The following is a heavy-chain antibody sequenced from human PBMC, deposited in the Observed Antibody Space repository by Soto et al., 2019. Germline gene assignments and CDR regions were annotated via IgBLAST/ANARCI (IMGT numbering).Heavy chain of an antibody. D-gene: IGHD3-10*01. J-gene: IGHJ5*02. V-gene: IGHV1-8*01. CDR2: MNPNSGNT. Sequence: SSVKVSCKASGYTFTSYDINWVRQATGQGLEWMGWMNPNSGNTGYAQKFQGRVTMTRNTSISTAYMELSSLRSEDTAVYYCARGRSMLLDGPSDSGSYYPHNWFDPWGQGTLVTVSS. CDR1: GYTFTSYD. CDR3: ARGRSMLLDGPSDSGSYYPHNWFDP.